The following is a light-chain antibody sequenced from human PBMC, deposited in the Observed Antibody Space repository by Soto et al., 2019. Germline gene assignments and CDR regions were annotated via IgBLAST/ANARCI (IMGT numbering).Light chain of an antibody. Sequence: QSVLTQPPSASASLGGSVTLTCTLSSGYSNYKVDWYQQRPGKGPRFVMRVGTGGIVGSKGDGIPDRFSVLGSGLNRYLTIKNIQEEDESDYHCGADHGSGSNFVVFGGGTKLTVL. CDR3: GADHGSGSNFVV. CDR1: SGYSNYK. CDR2: VGTGGIVG. J-gene: IGLJ2*01. V-gene: IGLV9-49*01.